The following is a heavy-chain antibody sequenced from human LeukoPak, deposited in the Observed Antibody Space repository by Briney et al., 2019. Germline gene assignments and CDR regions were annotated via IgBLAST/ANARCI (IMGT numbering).Heavy chain of an antibody. CDR1: GFTFSSYA. V-gene: IGHV3-48*04. CDR3: ARRRYNWNAIDY. Sequence: GGSLRLSCAASGFTFSSYAMSWVRQAPGKGLEWVSYISSSGSTIYYADSVKGRFTISRDNAKNSLYLQMNSLRAEDTAVYFCARRRYNWNAIDYWGQGTLVTVSS. D-gene: IGHD1-20*01. CDR2: ISSSGSTI. J-gene: IGHJ4*02.